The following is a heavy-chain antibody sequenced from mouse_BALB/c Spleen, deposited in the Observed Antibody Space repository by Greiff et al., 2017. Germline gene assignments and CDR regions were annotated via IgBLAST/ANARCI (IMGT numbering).Heavy chain of an antibody. V-gene: IGHV5-6-5*01. D-gene: IGHD2-4*01. CDR1: GFTFSSYA. J-gene: IGHJ3*01. CDR2: ISSGGST. CDR3: ARGIYYDYDWFAY. Sequence: EVQLVESGGGLVKPGGSLKLSCAASGFTFSSYAMSWVRQTPEKRLEWVASISSGGSTYYPDSVKGRFTISRDNARNILYLQMSSLRSEDTAMYYCARGIYYDYDWFAYWGQGTLVTVSA.